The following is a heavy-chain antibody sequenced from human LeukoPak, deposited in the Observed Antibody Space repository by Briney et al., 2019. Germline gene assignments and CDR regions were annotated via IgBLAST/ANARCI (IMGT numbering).Heavy chain of an antibody. CDR3: ARVSWELLPYYYYYMDV. CDR2: IYYSGST. Sequence: PSETLSLTCTVSGGSISSSSYYWGRIRQPPGKGLEWIGSIYYSGSTYYNPSLKSRVTISVDTSKNQFSLKLSSVTAADTAVYYCARVSWELLPYYYYYMDVWGKGTTVTVSS. D-gene: IGHD1-26*01. V-gene: IGHV4-39*07. CDR1: GGSISSSSYY. J-gene: IGHJ6*03.